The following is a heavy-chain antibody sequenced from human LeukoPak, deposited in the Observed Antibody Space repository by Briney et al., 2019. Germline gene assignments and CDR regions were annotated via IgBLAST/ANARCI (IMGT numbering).Heavy chain of an antibody. D-gene: IGHD3-3*01. CDR2: IYYSGST. CDR3: ARMGIFGVVRYFDY. J-gene: IGHJ4*02. V-gene: IGHV4-39*07. CDR1: GGSINSSSYY. Sequence: SETLSLTCTVSGGSINSSSYYWGWTRQPPGKGLEWFGNIYYSGSTYYNPSLKSRVTISVDTSKNQFSLKLSSVTAADTAVYYCARMGIFGVVRYFDYWGQGTLVTVSS.